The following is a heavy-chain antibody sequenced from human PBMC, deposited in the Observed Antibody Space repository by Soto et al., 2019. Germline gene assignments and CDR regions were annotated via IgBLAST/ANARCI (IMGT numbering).Heavy chain of an antibody. J-gene: IGHJ4*02. D-gene: IGHD3-22*01. Sequence: GGSLRLSCAASGFTFDDYAMHWVRQAPGKGLEWVSGISWNSGSIGYADSVKGRFTISRDNAKNSLYLQMNSLRAEDTALYYCAKAPKTLSYYDATFDYWGQGTLVTVSS. V-gene: IGHV3-9*01. CDR3: AKAPKTLSYYDATFDY. CDR1: GFTFDDYA. CDR2: ISWNSGSI.